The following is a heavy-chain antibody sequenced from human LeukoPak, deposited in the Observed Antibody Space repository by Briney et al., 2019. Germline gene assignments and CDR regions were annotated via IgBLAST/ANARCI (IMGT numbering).Heavy chain of an antibody. V-gene: IGHV1-3*01. J-gene: IGHJ4*02. Sequence: GASVKVSCKASGYTFTSYAMHWVRQAPGQRLEWMGWINAGNGNTKYSQKFQGRVTITRDTSASTAYMELSSLRSEDTAVYYCARSGYYDSSGYYFDYWGQGTLVTVSS. CDR2: INAGNGNT. CDR3: ARSGYYDSSGYYFDY. D-gene: IGHD3-22*01. CDR1: GYTFTSYA.